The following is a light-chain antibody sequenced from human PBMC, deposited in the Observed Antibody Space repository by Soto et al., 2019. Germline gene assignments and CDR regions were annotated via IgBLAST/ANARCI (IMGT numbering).Light chain of an antibody. Sequence: DIQMTQSPSTLSASVGARVTITCRATQSISGWLAWYQQKPGEAPKLLIFDASSLDSGVPSRFSGSGSGTEFTLTISSLQPDDFATYYCQQYNTYPWTFGQRTKVDI. J-gene: IGKJ1*01. CDR2: DAS. V-gene: IGKV1-5*01. CDR3: QQYNTYPWT. CDR1: QSISGW.